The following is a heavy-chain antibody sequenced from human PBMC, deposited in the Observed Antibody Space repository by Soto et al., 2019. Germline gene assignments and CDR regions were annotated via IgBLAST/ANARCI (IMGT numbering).Heavy chain of an antibody. V-gene: IGHV3-48*03. Sequence: PGGSLRLSCAASGFTFSSYEMNWVRQAPGKGLEWVSYIGRSGTTIYYADSVKGRFTISRDNAENSLYLQMNSLRAEDTAVYYCARDLVGSTTFHFCDKGILVTASS. D-gene: IGHD1-26*01. CDR1: GFTFSSYE. CDR3: ARDLVGSTTFHF. J-gene: IGHJ4*02. CDR2: IGRSGTTI.